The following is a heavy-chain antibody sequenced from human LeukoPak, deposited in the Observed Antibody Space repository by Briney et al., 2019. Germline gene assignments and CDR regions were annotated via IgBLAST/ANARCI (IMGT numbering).Heavy chain of an antibody. V-gene: IGHV3-53*01. CDR3: ARDLHYYGSGI. CDR1: GFTLSSNY. J-gene: IGHJ4*02. D-gene: IGHD3-10*01. CDR2: IYSGGST. Sequence: PGGTLRLSCAASGFTLSSNYMSGVRQARGKGLEGVLIIYSGGSTSYADPVKGRFTISRDSSKNTLYLQMNSLRAEDTAVYYCARDLHYYGSGIWGQGTLVTVSS.